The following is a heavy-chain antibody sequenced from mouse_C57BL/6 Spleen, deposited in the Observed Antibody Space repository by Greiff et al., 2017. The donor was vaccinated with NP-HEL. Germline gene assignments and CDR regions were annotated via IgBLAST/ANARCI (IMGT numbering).Heavy chain of an antibody. V-gene: IGHV1-66*01. Sequence: QVQLHQSGPELVKPGASVKISCKASGYSFTSYYIHWVKQRPGQGLEWIGWIYPGSGNTKYNEKFKGKATLTADTSSSTAYMQLSSLTSEDSAVYYCARWLPYAMDYWGQGTSVTVSS. J-gene: IGHJ4*01. CDR1: GYSFTSYY. D-gene: IGHD2-2*01. CDR2: IYPGSGNT. CDR3: ARWLPYAMDY.